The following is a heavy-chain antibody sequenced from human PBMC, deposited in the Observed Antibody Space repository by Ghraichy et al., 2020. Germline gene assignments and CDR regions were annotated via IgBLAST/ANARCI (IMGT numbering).Heavy chain of an antibody. CDR3: ARGPGIVVVIDAFDI. CDR1: GFTFSSYS. CDR2: ISSSSSTI. Sequence: GGSLRLSCAASGFTFSSYSMNWVRQAPGKGLEWVSYISSSSSTIYYADSVKGRFTISRDNAKNSLYLQMNSLRAEDTAVYYCARGPGIVVVIDAFDIWGQGTMVIVS. J-gene: IGHJ3*02. V-gene: IGHV3-48*01. D-gene: IGHD3-22*01.